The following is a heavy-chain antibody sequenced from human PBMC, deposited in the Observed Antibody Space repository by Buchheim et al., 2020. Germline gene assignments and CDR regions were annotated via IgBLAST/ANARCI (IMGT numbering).Heavy chain of an antibody. CDR2: IYYSGRT. CDR1: GGSISSSSYY. CDR3: ARGGDIVLMVYAIEH. Sequence: QLQLQESGPGLVKPSETLSLTCTVSGGSISSSSYYWGWIRQPPGKGLEWIGSIYYSGRTYYNPSLKSRVTISVDTSKNQFSLKLSSVTAADTAVYYCARGGDIVLMVYAIEHWGQGTL. D-gene: IGHD2-8*01. J-gene: IGHJ1*01. V-gene: IGHV4-39*01.